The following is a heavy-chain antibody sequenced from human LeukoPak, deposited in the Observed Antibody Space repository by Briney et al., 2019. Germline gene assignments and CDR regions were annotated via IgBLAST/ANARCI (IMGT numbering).Heavy chain of an antibody. CDR1: GFTFSSYA. CDR2: VWFGESSQ. J-gene: IGHJ4*02. CDR3: AKGGRDTSKYYFDY. V-gene: IGHV3-30*02. Sequence: GGSLRLSCAASGFTFSSYAMSWVRQAPGKGLEWVAGVWFGESSQSYADSVKGRFTISRDNSKNTVWLEMNSLRVEDTAVYYCAKGGRDTSKYYFDYWGQGTQVTVSS. D-gene: IGHD1-26*01.